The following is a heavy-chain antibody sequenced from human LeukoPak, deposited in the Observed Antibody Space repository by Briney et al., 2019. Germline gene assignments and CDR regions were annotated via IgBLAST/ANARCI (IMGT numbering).Heavy chain of an antibody. Sequence: PGGSLRLSCAASGFTFSSYGTHWVRQAPGKGLEWVAFIRYDGSNKYYADSVKGRFTISRDNSKNTLYLQMNSLRAEDTAVYYCAKVPYTGYSSSWYDYWGQGTLVTVSS. D-gene: IGHD6-13*01. V-gene: IGHV3-30*02. CDR2: IRYDGSNK. CDR1: GFTFSSYG. J-gene: IGHJ4*02. CDR3: AKVPYTGYSSSWYDY.